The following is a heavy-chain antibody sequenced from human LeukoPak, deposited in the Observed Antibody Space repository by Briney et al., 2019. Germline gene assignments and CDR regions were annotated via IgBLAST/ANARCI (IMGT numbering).Heavy chain of an antibody. CDR1: GGTFSSYA. CDR3: ARVGGYDTHFDY. J-gene: IGHJ4*02. D-gene: IGHD5-12*01. CDR2: IIPIFGTA. Sequence: SVKVSCKASGGTFSSYAISWVRPAPGQGLEWMRGIIPIFGTANYAQKFQGRVTITADESTSTAYMELSSLRSEDTAVYYCARVGGYDTHFDYWGQGTLVTVSS. V-gene: IGHV1-69*01.